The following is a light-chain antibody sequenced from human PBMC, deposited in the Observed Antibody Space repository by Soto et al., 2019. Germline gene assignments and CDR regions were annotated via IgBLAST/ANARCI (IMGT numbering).Light chain of an antibody. CDR3: QQYETLPYT. CDR1: HDINNN. J-gene: IGKJ2*01. Sequence: DLQMTQSPSSVSASVGDRVTITCQASHDINNNLNWYQRKPGKAPKLLIYDASNLEAGVPFRFRASGSGTDFSFTIISLQPEDFATYYCQQYETLPYTFGQGTKLEIK. V-gene: IGKV1-33*01. CDR2: DAS.